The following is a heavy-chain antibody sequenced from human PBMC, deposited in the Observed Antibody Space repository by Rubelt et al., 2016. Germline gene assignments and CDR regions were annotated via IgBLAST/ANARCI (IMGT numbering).Heavy chain of an antibody. CDR2: ISADNINT. J-gene: IGHJ4*02. CDR1: GYTFTAFA. V-gene: IGHV1-3*01. Sequence: QVQLVQSGAEVKKPGASVKVSCKASGYTFTAFAMHWVRHAPGQRLEWMGWISADNINTKYSQNFQGRVTITRDTSASTAYMELSSLTSEYTAVYYCARDHSGSYSFDFWGQGTLVTVSP. CDR3: ARDHSGSYSFDF. D-gene: IGHD1-26*01.